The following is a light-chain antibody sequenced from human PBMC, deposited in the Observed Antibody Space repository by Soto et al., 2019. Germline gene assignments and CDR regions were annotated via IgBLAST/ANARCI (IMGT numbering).Light chain of an antibody. J-gene: IGKJ2*01. CDR3: QQYNTWPPYT. CDR2: GAS. V-gene: IGKV3-15*01. CDR1: QSVSSN. Sequence: EIVMTQSPATLSVSPGERATLSCRASQSVSSNLAWYQQKPGQAPRLLIYGASTRATGIPARFGGSGSGTEFTLTISSLQSEDCAVYYCQQYNTWPPYTFGPGTKLEIK.